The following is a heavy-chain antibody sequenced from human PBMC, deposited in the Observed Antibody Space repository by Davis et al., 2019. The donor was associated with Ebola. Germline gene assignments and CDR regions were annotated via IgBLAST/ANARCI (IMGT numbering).Heavy chain of an antibody. J-gene: IGHJ5*02. CDR3: ARANWATVGTRWFDP. CDR2: MNPNSGNT. D-gene: IGHD6-13*01. CDR1: GYTFTSYD. Sequence: AASVKVSCEASGYTFTSYDINWVRQATGQGFEWMGWMNPNSGNTGYAQKFQGRVTMTRDTSTSTAYMELSGLRSEDTAVYYCARANWATVGTRWFDPWGQGTLVTVSS. V-gene: IGHV1-8*01.